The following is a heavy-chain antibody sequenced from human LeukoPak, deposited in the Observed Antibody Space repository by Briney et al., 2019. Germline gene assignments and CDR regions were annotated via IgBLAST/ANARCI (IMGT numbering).Heavy chain of an antibody. CDR1: GYTFTSYG. J-gene: IGHJ4*02. CDR2: ISAYNGNT. V-gene: IGHV1-18*01. D-gene: IGHD3-22*01. Sequence: ASVKVSCTASGYTFTSYGISWIRQPPGQGLEWMGWISAYNGNTNSAQKLQGRVTMTTDTSTSTAYMEPRSLRSDDTAVYYCARDRSMIGVAGDYWGQGTLVTVSS. CDR3: ARDRSMIGVAGDY.